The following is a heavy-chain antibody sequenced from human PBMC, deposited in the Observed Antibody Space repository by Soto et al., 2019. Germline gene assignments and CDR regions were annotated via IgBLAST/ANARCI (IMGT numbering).Heavy chain of an antibody. CDR3: ATTTYYYDSSGLNPYFDY. J-gene: IGHJ4*02. D-gene: IGHD3-22*01. CDR1: GFTFSSYA. Sequence: GGSLRLSCAASGFTFSSYAMSWVRQAPGKGLEWVSAISGSGGSTYYADSVKGRFTISRDNSKNTLYLQMNSLRAEDTAVYYFATTTYYYDSSGLNPYFDYWGQGPLVSVSS. V-gene: IGHV3-23*01. CDR2: ISGSGGST.